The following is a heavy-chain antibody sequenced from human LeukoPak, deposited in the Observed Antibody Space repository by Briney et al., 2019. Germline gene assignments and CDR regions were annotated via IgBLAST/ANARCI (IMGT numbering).Heavy chain of an antibody. Sequence: GESLNISCKGSGYSFTSYWIGWVRQLPGKGLEWMGIIYPGDSDTRYSPSFQRRVTISADKSISTAYLQWSSLQASDTAMYYCARHRDSSGFPAAFDLWGQGTLVTVSS. CDR3: ARHRDSSGFPAAFDL. D-gene: IGHD3-22*01. V-gene: IGHV5-51*01. CDR1: GYSFTSYW. CDR2: IYPGDSDT. J-gene: IGHJ3*01.